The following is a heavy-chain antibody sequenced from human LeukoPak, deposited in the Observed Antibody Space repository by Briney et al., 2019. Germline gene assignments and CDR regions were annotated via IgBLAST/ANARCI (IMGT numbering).Heavy chain of an antibody. V-gene: IGHV4-39*01. CDR2: IYYSGST. CDR3: ARQGKARRTMIVAPADY. Sequence: PSETLSLTCTVSGGSISSSSYSWGWIRQPPGKGLGWIGSIYYSGSTYYNPSLKSRVTISVDTSKNQFSLKLSSVTAADTAVYYCARQGKARRTMIVAPADYWGQGTLVTVSS. D-gene: IGHD3-22*01. CDR1: GGSISSSSYS. J-gene: IGHJ4*02.